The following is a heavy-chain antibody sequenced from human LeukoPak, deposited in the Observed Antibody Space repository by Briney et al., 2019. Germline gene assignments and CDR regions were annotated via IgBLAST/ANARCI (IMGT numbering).Heavy chain of an antibody. CDR2: INHSGST. CDR3: AREGRGSIRY. D-gene: IGHD2-2*02. CDR1: GGPFSGYY. J-gene: IGHJ4*02. Sequence: SETLSLTCAVYGGPFSGYYWSWIRQPPGKGLEWIGEINHSGSTNYNPSLKSRVTISVDTSKNQFSLKLSSVTAADTAVYYCAREGRGSIRYWGQGTLVTVSS. V-gene: IGHV4-34*01.